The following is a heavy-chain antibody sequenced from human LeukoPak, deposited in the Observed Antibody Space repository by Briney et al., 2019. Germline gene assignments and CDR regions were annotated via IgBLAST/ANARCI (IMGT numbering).Heavy chain of an antibody. CDR3: ARGGDSKHLVN. CDR1: GGSISSYY. V-gene: IGHV4-59*01. D-gene: IGHD3-3*02. J-gene: IGHJ4*02. Sequence: SETLSLTCTVSGGSISSYYWSWIRQPSGKGLEWIGYIYYSGSTNYNPSLKSRVTISVDTSKSQFSLNLSSLTAADTAVYYCARGGDSKHLVNWGQGTLVTVSS. CDR2: IYYSGST.